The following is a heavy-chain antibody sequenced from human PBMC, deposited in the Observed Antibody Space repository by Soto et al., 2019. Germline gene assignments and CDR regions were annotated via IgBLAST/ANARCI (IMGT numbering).Heavy chain of an antibody. CDR2: IKHSGST. Sequence: SHTYSVDCGYFIGLYGSRILKHPGKGLEWIGEIKHSGSTNYNPSLKSRVTISVDTSKNQFSLKLSSVSAADTAVYYCATGRWFRGVISTTYYCSGPAFLVNGTSV. J-gene: IGHJ6*04. CDR1: CGYFIGLY. CDR3: ATGRWFRGVISTTYYCSGPAF. V-gene: IGHV4-34*01. D-gene: IGHD3-10*01.